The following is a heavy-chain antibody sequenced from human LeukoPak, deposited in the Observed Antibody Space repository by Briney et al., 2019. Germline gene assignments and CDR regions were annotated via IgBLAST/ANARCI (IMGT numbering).Heavy chain of an antibody. CDR3: AKVSDYYDSSGYFDY. CDR2: ISWNSGSI. V-gene: IGHV3-9*01. J-gene: IGHJ4*02. CDR1: GFTFDDYA. Sequence: GGSLRLSCAASGFTFDDYAMHWVGQAPGKGLEWGSGISWNSGSIGYADSVKGRFTISRDNAKNSLYLQMNSLRAEDTALYYCAKVSDYYDSSGYFDYWGQGTLVTVSS. D-gene: IGHD3-22*01.